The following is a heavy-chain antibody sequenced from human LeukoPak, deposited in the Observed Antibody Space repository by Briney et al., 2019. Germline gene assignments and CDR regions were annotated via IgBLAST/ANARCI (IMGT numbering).Heavy chain of an antibody. CDR3: AKDIVGATVGYYYGMDV. Sequence: GGSLRLTCAASGFTFDDYAMHWVRQAPGKGLEWVSLISGDGGSTYYADSVKGRFTISRDNSKNSLYLQMNSLRTEDTALYYCAKDIVGATVGYYYGMDVWGQGTTVTVSS. J-gene: IGHJ6*02. V-gene: IGHV3-43*02. CDR2: ISGDGGST. D-gene: IGHD1-26*01. CDR1: GFTFDDYA.